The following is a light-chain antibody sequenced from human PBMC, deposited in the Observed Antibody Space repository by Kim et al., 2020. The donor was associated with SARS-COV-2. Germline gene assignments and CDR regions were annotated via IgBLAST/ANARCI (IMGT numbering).Light chain of an antibody. V-gene: IGLV3-27*01. CDR3: YYAADYSRRV. CDR2: KDS. Sequence: SYELTQPSSVSVSPGQTARITCSGDVLAKKYARWFQQKPGQAPVLVIYKDSERPSGIPERFSGSSSGTTVTLTISGAQVEDEADYYCYYAADYSRRVFGGGTQLTVL. CDR1: VLAKKY. J-gene: IGLJ2*01.